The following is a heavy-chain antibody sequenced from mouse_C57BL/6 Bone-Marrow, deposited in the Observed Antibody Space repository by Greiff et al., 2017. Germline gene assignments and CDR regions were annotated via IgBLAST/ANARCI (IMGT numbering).Heavy chain of an antibody. D-gene: IGHD1-1*01. Sequence: EVQLKESGPELVKPGASVKISCKASGYSFTDYNMNWVKQSNGKSLEWIGVINPNYGTTSYNQKFKGKATLTVDQSSSTAYMQLNSLTSEDSAVYYCARRGITTVARYFDVWGTGTTVTVSS. CDR2: INPNYGTT. CDR3: ARRGITTVARYFDV. CDR1: GYSFTDYN. V-gene: IGHV1-39*01. J-gene: IGHJ1*03.